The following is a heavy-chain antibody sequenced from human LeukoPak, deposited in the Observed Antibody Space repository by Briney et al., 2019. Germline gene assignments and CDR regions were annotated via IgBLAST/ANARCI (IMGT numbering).Heavy chain of an antibody. V-gene: IGHV1-69*13. CDR2: IIPIFGTA. CDR1: GGTFSSYA. D-gene: IGHD3-10*01. J-gene: IGHJ5*02. CDR3: ARESSYYGSGSYNSPWFDP. Sequence: APAKVSCKAAGGTFSSYAISWVRQAPGQGLEWMGGIIPIFGTANYAQKFQGRVTITADESTSTAYMELSSLRSEDTAVYYCARESSYYGSGSYNSPWFDPWGQGTLVTVSS.